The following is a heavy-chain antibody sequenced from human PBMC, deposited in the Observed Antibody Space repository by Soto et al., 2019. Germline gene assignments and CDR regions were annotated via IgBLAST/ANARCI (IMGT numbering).Heavy chain of an antibody. CDR1: GCTFFAYV. Sequence: GPLRLSCAAAGCTFFAYVMSGVRQAPGKGLEWVSSITSSGGGTYYADSVKGRFTVSRDNSKNTVYLQMNSLRDEDTAVYYCAKLTAAWGQGTLVTVS. CDR3: AKLTAA. CDR2: ITSSGGGT. J-gene: IGHJ4*02. V-gene: IGHV3-23*01. D-gene: IGHD6-13*01.